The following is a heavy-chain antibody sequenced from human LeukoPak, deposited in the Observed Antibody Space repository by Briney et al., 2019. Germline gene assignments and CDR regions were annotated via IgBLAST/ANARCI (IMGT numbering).Heavy chain of an antibody. CDR1: GFTFSSYW. Sequence: PGGSLRLSCAASGFTFSSYWMHWVRQAPGKGLVWVSRINSDGSSTSYADSAKGRFTISRDNAKNTLYLQMNSLRAEDTAVYYCARDRCSSTSCYVESWFDPWGQGTLVTVSS. CDR2: INSDGSST. V-gene: IGHV3-74*01. D-gene: IGHD2-2*01. CDR3: ARDRCSSTSCYVESWFDP. J-gene: IGHJ5*02.